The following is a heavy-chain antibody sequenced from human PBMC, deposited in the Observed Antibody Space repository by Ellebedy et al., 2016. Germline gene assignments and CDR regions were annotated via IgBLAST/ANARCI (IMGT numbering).Heavy chain of an antibody. CDR3: TRGREFAMID. V-gene: IGHV3-48*02. CDR1: GFTFSDYA. CDR2: MTSDTRTI. D-gene: IGHD3-10*01. J-gene: IGHJ4*02. Sequence: GGSLRLSCAASGFTFSDYAMHWVRQAPGKGLEWVSYMTSDTRTIYYADSVKGRFTISRDNARDSLFLQMNSLRDEDTAVYYCTRGREFAMIDWGQGTLVTVSS.